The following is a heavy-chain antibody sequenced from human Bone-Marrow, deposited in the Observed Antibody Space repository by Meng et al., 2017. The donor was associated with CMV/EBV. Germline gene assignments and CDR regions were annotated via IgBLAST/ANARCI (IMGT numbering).Heavy chain of an antibody. D-gene: IGHD3-9*01. J-gene: IGHJ3*02. Sequence: GESLKISCAASGFTVSSNYMSWVRQAPGKGLEWVSVIYSGGSTYYADSVKGRFTISRDNSKNTLYLQMNSLRAEDTAVYYCAKDLDRYFDWPGAFDIWGQGTMVTVSS. CDR2: IYSGGST. CDR1: GFTVSSNY. V-gene: IGHV3-53*05. CDR3: AKDLDRYFDWPGAFDI.